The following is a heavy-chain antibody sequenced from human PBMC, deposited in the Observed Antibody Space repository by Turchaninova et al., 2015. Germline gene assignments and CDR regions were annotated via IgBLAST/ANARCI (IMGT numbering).Heavy chain of an antibody. D-gene: IGHD5-18*01. V-gene: IGHV3-7*03. CDR2: IKKDGSGK. CDR3: AREPHIAVVTHFDY. Sequence: EVQLVESGGGLVQPGGSLRLSCAASGFTFIDHWMSWVRRGPGRGREWVANIKKDGSGKVYAESVNGRFTIARENANKSLYLQMNGLRVEDMAVYYCAREPHIAVVTHFDYWGQGTLVAVSS. CDR1: GFTFIDHW. J-gene: IGHJ4*02.